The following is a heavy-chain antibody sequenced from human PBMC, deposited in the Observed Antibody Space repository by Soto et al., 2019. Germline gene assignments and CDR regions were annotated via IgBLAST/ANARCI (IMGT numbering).Heavy chain of an antibody. D-gene: IGHD6-6*01. V-gene: IGHV1-69*13. CDR2: IIPIFGTA. CDR3: ARDATKRIAAPDWFDP. J-gene: IGHJ5*02. Sequence: GASVKVSCKASGGTFSSYAISWVRQAPGQGLEWMGGIIPIFGTANYAQKFQGRVTITADESTSTAYMELSSLRSEDTAVYYCARDATKRIAAPDWFDPWGQGTLVTVSS. CDR1: GGTFSSYA.